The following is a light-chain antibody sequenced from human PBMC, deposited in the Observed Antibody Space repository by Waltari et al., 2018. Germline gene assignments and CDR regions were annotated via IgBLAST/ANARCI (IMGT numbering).Light chain of an antibody. Sequence: EIVLTQSPGTLSLSQGERATPSCRASQSVSNMLAWYQQKPGQAPRLLIYDTSNRATGIPARFSGSGSGTDFTLTISSLEPEDFAVYYCQQRSNWPPTFGQGTKVEI. CDR2: DTS. CDR3: QQRSNWPPT. CDR1: QSVSNM. J-gene: IGKJ1*01. V-gene: IGKV3-11*01.